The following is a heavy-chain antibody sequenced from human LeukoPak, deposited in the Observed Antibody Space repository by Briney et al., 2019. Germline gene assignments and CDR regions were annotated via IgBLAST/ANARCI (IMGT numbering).Heavy chain of an antibody. D-gene: IGHD6-25*01. J-gene: IGHJ6*02. Sequence: SETLSLTCTVSGGSISSYYWSWIRQHPGKGLEWIGYIYYSGSTYYNPSLKSRVTISVDTSKNQFSLKLSSVTAADTAVYYCARAALDYYYYGMDVWGQGTTVTVSS. CDR1: GGSISSYY. V-gene: IGHV4-59*06. CDR3: ARAALDYYYYGMDV. CDR2: IYYSGST.